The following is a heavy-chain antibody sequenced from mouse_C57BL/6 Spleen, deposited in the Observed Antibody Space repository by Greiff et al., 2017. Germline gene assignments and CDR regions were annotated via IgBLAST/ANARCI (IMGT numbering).Heavy chain of an antibody. CDR1: GFSLTSYG. V-gene: IGHV2-2*01. CDR2: IWSGGST. D-gene: IGHD2-4*01. Sequence: VQLLQSGPGLVQPSQCLSITCTVSGFSLTSYGVSWVRQSPGKGLEWLGVIWSGGSTDYNAAFISRLSISKDNSKRQVYNKMNSLQADDTAIYDCAREDDYDGGCFAYWGQGTTLTVSA. J-gene: IGHJ2*01. CDR3: AREDDYDGGCFAY.